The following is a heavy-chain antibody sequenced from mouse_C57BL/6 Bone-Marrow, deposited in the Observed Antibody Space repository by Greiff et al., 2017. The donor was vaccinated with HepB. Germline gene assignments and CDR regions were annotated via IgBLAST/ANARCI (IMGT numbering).Heavy chain of an antibody. CDR2: INPSNGGT. CDR3: ARWGWLLRWDY. D-gene: IGHD2-3*01. Sequence: LQPGTELVKPGASVKLSCKASGYTFTSYWMHWVKQRPGQGLEWIGNINPSNGGTNYNEKFKSKATLTVDKSSSTAYMQLSSLTSEDSAVYYCARWGWLLRWDYWGQGTTLTVSS. V-gene: IGHV1-53*01. J-gene: IGHJ2*01. CDR1: GYTFTSYW.